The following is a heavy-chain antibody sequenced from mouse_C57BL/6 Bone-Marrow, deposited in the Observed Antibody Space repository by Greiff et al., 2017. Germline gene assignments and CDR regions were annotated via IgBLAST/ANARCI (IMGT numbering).Heavy chain of an antibody. CDR2: INPYNGGT. J-gene: IGHJ2*01. CDR1: GYTFTDYY. CDR3: ARWRGY. Sequence: VHVKQSGPVLVKPGASVKMSCKASGYTFTDYYMNWVKQSHGKSLEWIGVINPYNGGTSYNQKFKGKATLTVDKSSSTAYMELNSLTSEDSAVYYCARWRGYWGQGTTLTVSS. V-gene: IGHV1-19*01.